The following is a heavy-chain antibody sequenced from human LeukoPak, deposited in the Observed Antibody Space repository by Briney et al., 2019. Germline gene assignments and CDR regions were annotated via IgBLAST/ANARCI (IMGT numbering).Heavy chain of an antibody. D-gene: IGHD3-3*01. CDR2: IYTSGST. J-gene: IGHJ5*02. V-gene: IGHV4-4*09. CDR1: GDSINDHY. Sequence: RTSETLSLTCTVSGDSINDHYWSWIRQPPGEGLEWIGYIYTSGSTNYNPSLKSRVTISVDTSKNQFSLKLSSVTAADTAVYYCARQHYDIWGGSFDPWGQGTLVTVSS. CDR3: ARQHYDIWGGSFDP.